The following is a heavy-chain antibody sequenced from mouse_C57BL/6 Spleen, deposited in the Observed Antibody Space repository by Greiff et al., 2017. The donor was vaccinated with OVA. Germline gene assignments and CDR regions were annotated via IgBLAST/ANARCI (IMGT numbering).Heavy chain of an antibody. V-gene: IGHV5-9-1*02. Sequence: EVQRVESGEGLVKPGGSLKLSCAASGFTFSSYAMSWVRQTPEKRLEWVAYISSGGDYIYYADTVKGRFTISRDNARNTLYLQMSSLKSEDTAMYYCTRDGLRPYYYAMDYWGQGTSVTVSS. CDR3: TRDGLRPYYYAMDY. CDR2: ISSGGDYI. D-gene: IGHD2-4*01. CDR1: GFTFSSYA. J-gene: IGHJ4*01.